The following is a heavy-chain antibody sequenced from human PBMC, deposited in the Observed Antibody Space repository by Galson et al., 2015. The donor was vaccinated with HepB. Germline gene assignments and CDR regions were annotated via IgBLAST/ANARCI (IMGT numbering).Heavy chain of an antibody. CDR2: IGTAGDP. D-gene: IGHD6-13*01. J-gene: IGHJ2*01. V-gene: IGHV3-13*05. CDR1: GFTFSSYD. Sequence: SLRLSCAASGFTFSSYDMHWVRQATGKGLEWVSAIGTAGDPYYPGSVKGRFTISRENAKNSLYLQMNSLRAGDTAVYYCARCTYSSSWQITKLYWYFDLWGRGTLVTVSS. CDR3: ARCTYSSSWQITKLYWYFDL.